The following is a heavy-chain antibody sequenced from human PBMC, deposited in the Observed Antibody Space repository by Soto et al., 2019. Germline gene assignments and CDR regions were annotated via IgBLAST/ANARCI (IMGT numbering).Heavy chain of an antibody. D-gene: IGHD2-15*01. J-gene: IGHJ5*02. CDR3: ARDFSDGAVAYP. CDR1: GGTFSSYA. V-gene: IGHV1-69*01. Sequence: QVQLVQSGAEVKQPGSSVKVSCKASGGTFSSYAISWVRQAPGQGLEWMGGIIHIFGTANYAQKFQGRVTITADESTSTAYMELSSLRSEDTAVYYCARDFSDGAVAYPWGQGTLVTVSS. CDR2: IIHIFGTA.